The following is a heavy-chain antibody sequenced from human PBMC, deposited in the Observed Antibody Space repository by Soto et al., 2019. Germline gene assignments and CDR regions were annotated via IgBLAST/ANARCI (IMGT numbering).Heavy chain of an antibody. CDR1: GYTFTGYY. CDR2: INPNSGGT. J-gene: IGHJ5*02. CDR3: ARDYYDSSGPRWYWFDP. V-gene: IGHV1-2*02. Sequence: ASVKVSCKASGYTFTGYYMHWVRQAPGQGLEWMGWINPNSGGTNYAQKFQGRVTMTRDTSISTAYMELSRLRSDDTAVYYCARDYYDSSGPRWYWFDPWGQGTLVTVP. D-gene: IGHD3-22*01.